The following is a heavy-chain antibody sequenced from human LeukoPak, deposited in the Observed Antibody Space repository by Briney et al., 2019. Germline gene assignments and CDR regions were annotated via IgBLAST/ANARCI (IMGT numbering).Heavy chain of an antibody. CDR2: ISAYNGNT. D-gene: IGHD2-8*01. CDR1: GYTFTSYG. CDR3: ARGPPPGLMVYAIAPYYFDY. J-gene: IGHJ4*02. V-gene: IGHV1-18*01. Sequence: GASVKVSCKASGYTFTSYGISWVRQAPGQGLEWMGWISAYNGNTNYAQKLQGRVTMTTDTSTSTAYMELRSLRSDDTAVYYCARGPPPGLMVYAIAPYYFDYWGQGTLVTVSS.